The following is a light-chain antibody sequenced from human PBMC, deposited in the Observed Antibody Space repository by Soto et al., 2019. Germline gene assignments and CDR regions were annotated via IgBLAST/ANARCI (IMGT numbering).Light chain of an antibody. Sequence: DVQITHSPSSLSASVGDRVTITCRASQSIGRFLNWYQQKPGKAPALLIYAATSLQSGVPSRFSGSGSGTDFTLTISCLQSEDFATYYCQQYYSYPLTSGGGAKADIK. CDR2: AAT. CDR3: QQYYSYPLT. CDR1: QSIGRF. J-gene: IGKJ4*01. V-gene: IGKV1-39*01.